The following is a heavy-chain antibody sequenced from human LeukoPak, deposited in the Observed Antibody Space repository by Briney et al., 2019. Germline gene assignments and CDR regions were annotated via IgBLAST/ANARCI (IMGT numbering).Heavy chain of an antibody. Sequence: GGSLRLSCVASGFPFSSYWMSWVRQAPGKGLEFVANMKEDGSVKNYVDSVKGRFTISRDNAENSVYLQMSSLRAEDTALYYCARDPGWSSFDIWGQGAMVSVSS. J-gene: IGHJ3*02. V-gene: IGHV3-7*01. CDR2: MKEDGSVK. CDR1: GFPFSSYW. D-gene: IGHD2-15*01. CDR3: ARDPGWSSFDI.